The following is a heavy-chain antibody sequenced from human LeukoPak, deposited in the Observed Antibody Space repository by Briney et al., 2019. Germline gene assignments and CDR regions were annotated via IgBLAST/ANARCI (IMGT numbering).Heavy chain of an antibody. CDR3: GKDKNDCGDYFYMDV. Sequence: GGSLRLSCAASGFTFSSYGMHWVRQAPGKGLEWVSFIRHDGYHKNCADSVKGRFTISRDNSKNTLSLQMNSLRAEDTAVYYGGKDKNDCGDYFYMDVWGKGTTVTVSS. D-gene: IGHD2-21*02. J-gene: IGHJ6*03. CDR1: GFTFSSYG. CDR2: IRHDGYHK. V-gene: IGHV3-30*02.